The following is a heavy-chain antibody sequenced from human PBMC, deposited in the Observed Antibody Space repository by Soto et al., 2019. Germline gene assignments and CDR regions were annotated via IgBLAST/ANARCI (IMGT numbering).Heavy chain of an antibody. CDR2: TYYSGTT. CDR1: GGSISRGDYY. CDR3: ARALGIGGEGNFDS. Sequence: QVQLQESGPGLVKTSQTLSLTRTVSGGSISRGDYYWSWIRQPPGKGLEWIGYTYYSGTTYYNPSLKSRLTMSVDTSKSQFSLKLTSVTAADTAVYFCARALGIGGEGNFDSWGQGTLVSVSS. J-gene: IGHJ4*02. V-gene: IGHV4-30-4*01. D-gene: IGHD3-16*01.